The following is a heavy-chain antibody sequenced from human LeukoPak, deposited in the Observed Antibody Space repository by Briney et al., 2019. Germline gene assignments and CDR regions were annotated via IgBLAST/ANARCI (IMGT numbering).Heavy chain of an antibody. J-gene: IGHJ1*01. CDR2: FDPEDGET. Sequence: ASVKVSCKVSGYTLTELSMHWVRQAPGKGLEWMGGFDPEDGETIYAQKFQGRVTMTEDTSTDTAYMELSSLRSEDTAVSYCAIDIYSGSPGSRQHWGQGTLVTVSS. V-gene: IGHV1-24*01. CDR1: GYTLTELS. CDR3: AIDIYSGSPGSRQH. D-gene: IGHD1-26*01.